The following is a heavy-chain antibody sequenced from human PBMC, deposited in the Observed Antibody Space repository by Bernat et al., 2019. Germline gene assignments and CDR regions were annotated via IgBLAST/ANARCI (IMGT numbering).Heavy chain of an antibody. CDR2: ITSDGST. Sequence: EVQLVESGGGLVQPGGSLRLSCAASGFIFSTYGMSWVRQAPGKGLEWVSVITSDGSTYYADSVKGRFTISRDNSKNTLYLQMNSLRADDTAVYYCAKDPISGYDLYWGQGTLVTVSS. J-gene: IGHJ4*02. D-gene: IGHD5-12*01. CDR3: AKDPISGYDLY. CDR1: GFIFSTYG. V-gene: IGHV3-23*04.